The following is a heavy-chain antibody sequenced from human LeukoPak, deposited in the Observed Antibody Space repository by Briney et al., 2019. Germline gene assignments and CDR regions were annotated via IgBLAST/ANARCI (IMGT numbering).Heavy chain of an antibody. CDR3: AKEATVVVPAAGDYYYYGMDV. J-gene: IGHJ6*02. V-gene: IGHV3-30*18. D-gene: IGHD2-2*01. CDR2: ISYDGSNK. CDR1: GFTFSSYG. Sequence: GGSLRLSCAASGFTFSSYGMHWVRQAPGKGLEWVAVISYDGSNKYYADSVKGQFTISRDNSKNTLYLQMNSLRAEDTAVYYCAKEATVVVPAAGDYYYYGMDVWGQGTTVTVSS.